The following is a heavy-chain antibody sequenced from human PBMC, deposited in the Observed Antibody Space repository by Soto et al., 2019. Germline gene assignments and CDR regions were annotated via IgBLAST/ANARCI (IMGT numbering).Heavy chain of an antibody. J-gene: IGHJ5*02. CDR2: ISVYNGDT. CDR3: ARGNNWDRFDP. V-gene: IGHV1-18*01. D-gene: IGHD1-26*01. CDR1: GYIFTTYG. Sequence: ASVKVSCKSSGYIFTTYGISWVRQAPGQGLEWMGWISVYNGDTNYARKFQGRVTLTTDTSTSTAYMELRSLRSDDTALYYCARGNNWDRFDPWGQGTLVTVSS.